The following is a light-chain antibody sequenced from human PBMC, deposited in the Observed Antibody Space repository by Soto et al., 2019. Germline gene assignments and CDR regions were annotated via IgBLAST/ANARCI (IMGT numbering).Light chain of an antibody. J-gene: IGKJ1*01. CDR3: QQDGIPGT. V-gene: IGKV3D-15*01. CDR1: QSVTIN. Sequence: EILMTQSPATLSASPGERPTLSCRASQSVTINLAWYHQKPGQAPRLLIYVASTRATGIPDRFSGSGSGTDFTLTISRLKPEDLPVYYCQQDGIPGTFGQGTKVDIK. CDR2: VAS.